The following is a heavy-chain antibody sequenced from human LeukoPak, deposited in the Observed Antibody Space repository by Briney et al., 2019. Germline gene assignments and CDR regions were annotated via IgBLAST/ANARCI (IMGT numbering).Heavy chain of an antibody. V-gene: IGHV4-61*02. Sequence: SQTLSLTCTVSGGSISIGSYYWSWIRQPPGKGLEWIGRIYNSGSTNYNPSLKRRVTISVDTSKNQFSLKLSSVTAADTAVYYCARGGGGDYEEYFQHWGQGTLVTVSS. CDR1: GGSISIGSYY. D-gene: IGHD4-17*01. J-gene: IGHJ1*01. CDR2: IYNSGST. CDR3: ARGGGGDYEEYFQH.